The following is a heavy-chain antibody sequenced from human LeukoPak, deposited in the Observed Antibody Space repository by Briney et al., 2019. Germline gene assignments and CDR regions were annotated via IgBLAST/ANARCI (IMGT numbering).Heavy chain of an antibody. Sequence: SETLSLTCSVSGGSISSSSYYWGWIRQPPGKGLEWIGSMFYSGNTYSNPSLKSRVTISVDTSKNQFSLKLSSVTAADTAVYYCAREGTSGTHLNWFDPWGQGTLVTVSS. V-gene: IGHV4-39*07. CDR1: GGSISSSSYY. CDR3: AREGTSGTHLNWFDP. CDR2: MFYSGNT. D-gene: IGHD1-1*01. J-gene: IGHJ5*02.